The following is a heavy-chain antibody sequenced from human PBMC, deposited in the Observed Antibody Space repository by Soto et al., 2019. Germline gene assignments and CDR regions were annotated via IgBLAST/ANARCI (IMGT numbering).Heavy chain of an antibody. V-gene: IGHV1-69*13. CDR1: GGTFSSYA. CDR3: AREFTQLDYYYYGMDV. D-gene: IGHD1-1*01. J-gene: IGHJ6*02. CDR2: IIPIFGTA. Sequence: GASVTVSCKASGGTFSSYAISWVRQAPGQGLEWMGGIIPIFGTANYAQKFQGRVTITADESTSTAYMELSSLRSEDTAVYYCAREFTQLDYYYYGMDVWGQGTTGTVSS.